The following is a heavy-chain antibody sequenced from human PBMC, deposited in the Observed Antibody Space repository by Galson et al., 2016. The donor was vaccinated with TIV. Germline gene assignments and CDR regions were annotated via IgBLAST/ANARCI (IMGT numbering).Heavy chain of an antibody. CDR1: GFTFISYA. J-gene: IGHJ4*02. CDR3: AKSEYYDFWSGYLGDC. V-gene: IGHV3-23*01. D-gene: IGHD3-3*01. Sequence: SLRLSCAASGFTFISYAMSWVRQAPGKGLEWVSDISGGHGTTDYADSVKGRFTISRDNSKNTLYLQMDSLRAEDTAVYYCAKSEYYDFWSGYLGDCWGQGTPVTVSS. CDR2: ISGGHGTT.